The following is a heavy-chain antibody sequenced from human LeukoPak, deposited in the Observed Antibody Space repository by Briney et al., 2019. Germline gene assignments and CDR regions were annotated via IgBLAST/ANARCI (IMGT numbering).Heavy chain of an antibody. V-gene: IGHV3-30-3*01. CDR3: ARDSCSSTSCNEIY. Sequence: GGSLRLSCAASGFTFSSYAMHWVRQAPGKGLEWVAVISYDGSNKYYADSVKGRFTISRDNSKNTLYLQMNSLRAEDTAVYYCARDSCSSTSCNEIYWGQGTLVTVSS. CDR1: GFTFSSYA. D-gene: IGHD2-2*01. J-gene: IGHJ4*02. CDR2: ISYDGSNK.